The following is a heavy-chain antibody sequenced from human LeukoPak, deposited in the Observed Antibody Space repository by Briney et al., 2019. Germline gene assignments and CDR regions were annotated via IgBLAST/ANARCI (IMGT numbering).Heavy chain of an antibody. D-gene: IGHD6-19*01. Sequence: PGGSLRLSCAASGFTFSSYAMSWVRQAPGKGLEWVSSISSSSSYIYYADSVKGRFTISRDNAKNSLYLQMNSLRAEDTAVYYCSSSPSSGWGGYWGQGTLVTVSS. V-gene: IGHV3-21*01. CDR2: ISSSSSYI. CDR1: GFTFSSYA. J-gene: IGHJ4*02. CDR3: SSSPSSGWGGY.